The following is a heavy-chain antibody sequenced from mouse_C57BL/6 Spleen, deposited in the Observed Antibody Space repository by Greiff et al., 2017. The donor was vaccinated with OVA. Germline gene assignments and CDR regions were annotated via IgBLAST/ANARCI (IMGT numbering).Heavy chain of an antibody. CDR3: ARYETANFDY. CDR1: GYAFSSSW. J-gene: IGHJ2*01. D-gene: IGHD6-1*02. Sequence: LVESGPELVKPGASVKISCKASGYAFSSSWMNWVKQRPGKGLEWIGRIYPGDGDTNYNGKFKGKATLTADKSSSTAYMQLSSLTSEDSAVYFCARYETANFDYWGQGTTLTVSS. V-gene: IGHV1-82*01. CDR2: IYPGDGDT.